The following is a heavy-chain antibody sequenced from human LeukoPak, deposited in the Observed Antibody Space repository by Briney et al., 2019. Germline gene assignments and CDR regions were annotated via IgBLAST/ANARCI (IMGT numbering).Heavy chain of an antibody. D-gene: IGHD3-10*01. CDR2: IWYDGSNK. Sequence: PGRSLRLSCAASGFTFSNYGMHWVRQAPGKGLEWVAVIWYDGSNKYYADSVKGRFTISRDNSKNTLYLQMNSLRAEDTAVYYCARAETFYGSGSYYKYWGQGTLVTVSS. CDR1: GFTFSNYG. V-gene: IGHV3-30*19. CDR3: ARAETFYGSGSYYKY. J-gene: IGHJ4*02.